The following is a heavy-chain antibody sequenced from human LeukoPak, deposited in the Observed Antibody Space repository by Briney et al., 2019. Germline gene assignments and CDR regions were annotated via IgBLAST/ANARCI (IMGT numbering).Heavy chain of an antibody. V-gene: IGHV3-21*01. J-gene: IGHJ4*02. CDR3: AREPSPISSPSY. D-gene: IGHD2-2*01. CDR2: IGRSTTYI. CDR1: GFTFSSYS. Sequence: PGGSLRLSCAASGFTFSSYSMNWVRQAPGKGLEWVSSIGRSTTYIYYADSVKGRFTISRDDAKNSLFLQMNSLRAEDTAVYYCAREPSPISSPSYWGQGTLVTVSS.